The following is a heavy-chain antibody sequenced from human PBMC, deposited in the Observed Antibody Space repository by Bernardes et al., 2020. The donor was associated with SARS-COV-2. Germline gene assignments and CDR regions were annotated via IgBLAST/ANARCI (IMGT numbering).Heavy chain of an antibody. CDR1: GFTFSNEW. CDR2: INPDGSST. D-gene: IGHD1-26*01. J-gene: IGHJ4*02. Sequence: GGSLRLSCAASGFTFSNEWMHWVRQAPGTGLVWVSRINPDGSSTNYADSVKGRFTISRDNAKNTLFLQMDSLTAEDTDVYYCVRGAIRGVGAPQYWGQGTLVTGSS. CDR3: VRGAIRGVGAPQY. V-gene: IGHV3-74*01.